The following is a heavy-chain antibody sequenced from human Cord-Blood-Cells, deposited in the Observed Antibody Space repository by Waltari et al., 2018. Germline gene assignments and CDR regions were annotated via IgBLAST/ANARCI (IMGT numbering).Heavy chain of an antibody. D-gene: IGHD7-27*01. CDR1: GGPISSGGYS. J-gene: IGHJ3*02. V-gene: IGHV4-31*01. CDR3: ARDLLNWGSRAFDI. Sequence: QVQLQESGPGLVKPSQTLYLTCTVPGGPISSGGYSWSWLRQRPGKGLEWIGYFYYIGSTYYNPSLKSLVTISVDTSKNQFSLKLSSVTAADTAVYYCARDLLNWGSRAFDIWGQGTMVTVSS. CDR2: FYYIGST.